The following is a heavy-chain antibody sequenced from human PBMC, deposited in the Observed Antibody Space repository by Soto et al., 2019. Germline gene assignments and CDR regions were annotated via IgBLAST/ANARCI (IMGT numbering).Heavy chain of an antibody. D-gene: IGHD6-13*01. V-gene: IGHV3-21*01. J-gene: IGHJ3*02. CDR2: ISSSSSYI. CDR3: GAAAGTNDAFDI. Sequence: PGGSLRLSCAASGFTFSSYSMNWVRQAPGKGLEWVSSISSSSSYIYYADSVKGRFTISRDNAKNSLYLQMNSLRAEDTAVYYCGAAAGTNDAFDIWGQGTMVTVSS. CDR1: GFTFSSYS.